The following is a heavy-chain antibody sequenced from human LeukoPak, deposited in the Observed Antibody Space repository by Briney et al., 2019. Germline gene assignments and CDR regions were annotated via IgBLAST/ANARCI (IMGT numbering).Heavy chain of an antibody. CDR2: IGTAGDT. Sequence: GGSLRLSCAASGFTFSSYDMHWVRQAAGKGLEWVSAIGTAGDTFYPDSVKGRFTISRENAKNSLYLQMNSLRAGDTAVYYCARVTWRDRTFDIWGQGTMVTASS. J-gene: IGHJ3*02. CDR3: ARVTWRDRTFDI. D-gene: IGHD3-22*01. CDR1: GFTFSSYD. V-gene: IGHV3-13*01.